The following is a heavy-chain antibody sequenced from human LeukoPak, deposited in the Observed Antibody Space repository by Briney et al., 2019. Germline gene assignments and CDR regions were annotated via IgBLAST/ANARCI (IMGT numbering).Heavy chain of an antibody. V-gene: IGHV3-30*18. Sequence: GRSLRLSCAASGFTFSSYGMHWVRQAPGKGLEWVAVISYDGSNKYYADSVKGRFTISRDNSKNTLYLQMNSLRAEDTAVYYCAKGGGYGVTATEYFQHWGQGTLVTVSS. J-gene: IGHJ1*01. CDR2: ISYDGSNK. CDR1: GFTFSSYG. D-gene: IGHD2-21*02. CDR3: AKGGGYGVTATEYFQH.